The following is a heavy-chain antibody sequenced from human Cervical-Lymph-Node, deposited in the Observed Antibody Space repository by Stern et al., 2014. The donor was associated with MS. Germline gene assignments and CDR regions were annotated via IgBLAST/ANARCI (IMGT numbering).Heavy chain of an antibody. CDR2: ISNDGDST. V-gene: IGHV3-74*01. Sequence: EVQLVEPGGGSVKPGGSLRLSCVASGFTFNTYWIHWVRHVPGEGLEWGSRISNDGDSTNYAESVKGRFTVSRDNAKNTLFLQMNSLRAEDTALYFCARDFRGGDVWGQGTLVTVSS. J-gene: IGHJ4*02. CDR3: ARDFRGGDV. CDR1: GFTFNTYW. D-gene: IGHD2-21*02.